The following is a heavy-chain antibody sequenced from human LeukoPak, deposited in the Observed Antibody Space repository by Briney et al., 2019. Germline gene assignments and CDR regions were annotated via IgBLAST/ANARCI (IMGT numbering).Heavy chain of an antibody. J-gene: IGHJ4*02. CDR1: GFTFSNAW. Sequence: GGSLRLSCAASGFTFSNAWMSWVRQAPGKGLEWVGRIKSKTDGGTTDYAAPVKGRFTISRDDSKNTLYLQMNSLKTEDTAVYYCTTDGSSSSWYDDYWGQGTLVTVSS. CDR3: TTDGSSSSWYDDY. CDR2: IKSKTDGGTT. V-gene: IGHV3-15*01. D-gene: IGHD6-13*01.